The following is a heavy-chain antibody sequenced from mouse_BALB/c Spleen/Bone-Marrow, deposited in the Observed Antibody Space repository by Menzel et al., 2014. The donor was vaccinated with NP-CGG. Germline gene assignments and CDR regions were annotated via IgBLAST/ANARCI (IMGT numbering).Heavy chain of an antibody. Sequence: EVQLVESGGGLVQPGGSLILSCAASGFDFSRYWVSWARQAPGKGQEWIGEINPGNSTINYTPSLKDKFIISRDNAKKTLYLQINKVRSEDTALYYCARLGYYGHFAYWGQGTTLTVSS. J-gene: IGHJ2*01. CDR3: ARLGYYGHFAY. D-gene: IGHD1-2*01. V-gene: IGHV4-2*02. CDR2: INPGNSTI. CDR1: GFDFSRYW.